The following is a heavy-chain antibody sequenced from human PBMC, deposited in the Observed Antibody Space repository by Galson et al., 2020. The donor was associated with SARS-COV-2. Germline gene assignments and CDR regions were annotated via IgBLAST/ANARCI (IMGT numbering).Heavy chain of an antibody. V-gene: IGHV4-30-2*01. J-gene: IGHJ4*02. D-gene: IGHD1-26*01. CDR3: ARGQQTELLTPFDC. CDR1: GGSVSRGAFS. CDR2: IYDSANT. Sequence: PSETLSLTCAVSGGSVSRGAFSWSWFRQPPGKGLEWIGYIYDSANTYYNPSLKSRVSISVDRSKNQFSLNLSSVTAADTAVYYCARGQQTELLTPFDCWGQGTLVTVSS.